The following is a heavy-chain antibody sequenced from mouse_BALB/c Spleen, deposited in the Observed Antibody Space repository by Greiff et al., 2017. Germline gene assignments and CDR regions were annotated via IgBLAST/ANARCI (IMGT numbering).Heavy chain of an antibody. Sequence: EVQLVESGGGLVKPGGSLKLSCAASGFTFSDYYMYWVRQTPEKRLEWVATISDGGSYTYYPDSVKGRFTISRDNAKNNLYLQMSSLKSEDTAMYYCARNYYGSSPYAMDYWGQGTSVTVSS. CDR2: ISDGGSYT. D-gene: IGHD1-1*01. V-gene: IGHV5-4*02. CDR3: ARNYYGSSPYAMDY. CDR1: GFTFSDYY. J-gene: IGHJ4*01.